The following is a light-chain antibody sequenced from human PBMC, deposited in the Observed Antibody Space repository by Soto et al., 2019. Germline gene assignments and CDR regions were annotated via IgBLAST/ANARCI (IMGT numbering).Light chain of an antibody. CDR1: SSDVGGYNY. CDR2: DVS. J-gene: IGLJ2*01. Sequence: QSALTQPASVSGSPGQSITISCTGTSSDVGGYNYVSWYQQHPGKAPKLMIYDVSGRPSGVSNRFSGSKSGNTASLTISGLQAEDEAEYYCSSYTSSSTLLFGGGTKLTVL. V-gene: IGLV2-14*01. CDR3: SSYTSSSTLL.